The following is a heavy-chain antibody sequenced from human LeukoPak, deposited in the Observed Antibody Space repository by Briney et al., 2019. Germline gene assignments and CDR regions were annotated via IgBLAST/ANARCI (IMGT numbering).Heavy chain of an antibody. V-gene: IGHV1-46*01. CDR3: ARGYYGSGKTVLFDP. CDR2: INPSGGST. CDR1: GYTFTSYY. D-gene: IGHD3-10*01. Sequence: ASVTVSCKASGYTFTSYYMHWVRQAPGQGLEWMGIINPSGGSTSYAQKFQGRVTMTRDTSTSTVYMELSSLRSEDTAVYYCARGYYGSGKTVLFDPWGQGTLVTVSS. J-gene: IGHJ5*02.